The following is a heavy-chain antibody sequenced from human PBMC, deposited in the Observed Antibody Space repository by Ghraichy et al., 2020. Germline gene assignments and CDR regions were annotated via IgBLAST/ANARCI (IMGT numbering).Heavy chain of an antibody. V-gene: IGHV3-9*01. CDR1: GFTFDDYA. CDR2: ISWNSGSI. Sequence: GGSLRLSCAASGFTFDDYAMHWVRQAPGKGLEWVSGISWNSGSIGYADSVKGRFTISRDNAKNSLYLQMNSLRAEDTALYYCAKDIWPIHLGELSSWYFDLWGRGTLVTVSS. CDR3: AKDIWPIHLGELSSWYFDL. J-gene: IGHJ2*01. D-gene: IGHD3-16*02.